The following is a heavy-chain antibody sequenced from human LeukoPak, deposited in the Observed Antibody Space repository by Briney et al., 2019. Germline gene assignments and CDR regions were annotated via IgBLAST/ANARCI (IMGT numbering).Heavy chain of an antibody. CDR3: AREYGAHAFDI. V-gene: IGHV4-34*01. CDR1: GGSISSYY. CDR2: INHSGST. Sequence: SETLSLTCTVSGGSISSYYWSWIRQPPGKGLEWIGEINHSGSTNYNPSLKSRVTISVDTSKNQFSLKLSSVTAADTAVYYCAREYGAHAFDIWGQGTMVTVSS. J-gene: IGHJ3*02. D-gene: IGHD4-17*01.